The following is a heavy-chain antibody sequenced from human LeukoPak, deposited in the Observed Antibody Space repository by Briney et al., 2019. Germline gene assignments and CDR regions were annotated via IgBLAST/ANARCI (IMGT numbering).Heavy chain of an antibody. Sequence: GGSLRLSCAASGFTFSSYSMKWVRQAPGKGLEWVSHISSSSSTIYYADSVKGRFTISRDNAKNSLYLQMNSPRAEDTAVYYCARGTRWEPFDYWGQGTLVTVSS. J-gene: IGHJ4*02. V-gene: IGHV3-48*01. CDR3: ARGTRWEPFDY. CDR1: GFTFSSYS. D-gene: IGHD1-26*01. CDR2: ISSSSSTI.